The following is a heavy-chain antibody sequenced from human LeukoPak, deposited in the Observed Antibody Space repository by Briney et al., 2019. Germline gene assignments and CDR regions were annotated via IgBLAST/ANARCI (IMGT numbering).Heavy chain of an antibody. D-gene: IGHD1-26*01. CDR2: IIPIFGTA. V-gene: IGHV1-69*05. J-gene: IGHJ4*02. CDR3: ASGRDQYYFDY. CDR1: GGTFSSYA. Sequence: SVKVSCKASGGTFSSYAISWVRQAPGQGLEWMGGIIPIFGTANYAQKFQGRVTTTTDESTSTAYMELSSLRSEDTAVYYCASGRDQYYFDYWGQGTLVTVSS.